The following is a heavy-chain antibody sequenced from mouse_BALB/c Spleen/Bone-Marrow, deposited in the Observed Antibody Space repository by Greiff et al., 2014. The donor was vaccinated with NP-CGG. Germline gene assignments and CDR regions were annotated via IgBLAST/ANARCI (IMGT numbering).Heavy chain of an antibody. CDR3: AGGGERGGYWYFDV. J-gene: IGHJ1*01. Sequence: QVQLQQSGAELMKPGASVKISCKATGYTFSSYWIEWVKQRPGHGLEWIGEILPGSGSTNYNEKFKGKATFTADTSSNTAYMQRSGVTAEDSAVYWCAGGGERGGYWYFDVWGAGTTVTVSS. CDR2: ILPGSGST. V-gene: IGHV1-9*01. CDR1: GYTFSSYW.